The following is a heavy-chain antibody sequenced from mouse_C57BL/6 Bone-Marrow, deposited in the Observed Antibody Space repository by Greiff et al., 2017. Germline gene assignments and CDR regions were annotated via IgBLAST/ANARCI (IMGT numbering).Heavy chain of an antibody. CDR1: GYTFTSYW. J-gene: IGHJ3*01. D-gene: IGHD2-4*01. Sequence: QVQLQQSGAELAKPGASVKLSCKASGYTFTSYWMHWVKQRPGQGLEWIGYINPSSGYTKYNQKFKDKATLTADKSSSTAYMQLNSLTSEDSAVYYCARNDYDRGVAYWGQGTLVTVSA. V-gene: IGHV1-7*01. CDR2: INPSSGYT. CDR3: ARNDYDRGVAY.